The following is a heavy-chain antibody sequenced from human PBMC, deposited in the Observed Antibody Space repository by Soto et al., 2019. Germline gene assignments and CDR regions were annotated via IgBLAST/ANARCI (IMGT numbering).Heavy chain of an antibody. CDR2: IYWDEDK. D-gene: IGHD5-12*01. CDR1: GFSLSTRGVA. J-gene: IGHJ4*02. Sequence: QITLKESGPTLVKPTQTLTLTCTFSGFSLSTRGVAVGWFRQPPGKALEWLALIYWDEDKWYSPSLKSRLTITDDTSKTQVVLTMTNMDPVDTATYYCAPRPRGYAYYFDYWGQGTLSPSPQ. CDR3: APRPRGYAYYFDY. V-gene: IGHV2-5*02.